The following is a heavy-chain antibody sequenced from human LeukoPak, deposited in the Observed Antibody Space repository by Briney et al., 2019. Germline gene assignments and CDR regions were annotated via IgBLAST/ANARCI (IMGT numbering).Heavy chain of an antibody. J-gene: IGHJ6*02. CDR3: AKSWVYYYYGINV. CDR1: GFTFSDYG. D-gene: IGHD1-26*01. CDR2: ISHDGSNK. Sequence: GGSLRLSCAASGFTFSDYGMHWVRQAPGKGLEWVAVISHDGSNKYYGDSVKGRFTISRDSSKNTLYLQMNSLRPEDTAVYYCAKSWVYYYYGINVWGQGTTVTVSS. V-gene: IGHV3-30*18.